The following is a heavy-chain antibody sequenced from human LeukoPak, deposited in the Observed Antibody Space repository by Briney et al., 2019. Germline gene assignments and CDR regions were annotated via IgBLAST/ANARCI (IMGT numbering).Heavy chain of an antibody. CDR3: ARVLSYYYFGMDV. V-gene: IGHV3-7*01. J-gene: IGHJ6*02. D-gene: IGHD2/OR15-2a*01. CDR1: GFTFSRYW. Sequence: GGSLRLSCAASGFTFSRYWMTWVRQAPGKGLEWVANITQDGREKYYVGSVKGRFTMSRDNAKNSLYLQMNSLRAEDTAVYYCARVLSYYYFGMDVWGQGTTVTVSS. CDR2: ITQDGREK.